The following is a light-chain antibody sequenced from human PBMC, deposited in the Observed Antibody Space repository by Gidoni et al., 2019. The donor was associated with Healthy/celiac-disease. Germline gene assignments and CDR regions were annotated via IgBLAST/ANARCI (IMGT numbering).Light chain of an antibody. CDR2: KAS. CDR3: QQYNSYSWT. Sequence: DIQMPQSPSTLSASVGDRVTITCRASQSISSWLAWYQQKPGKAPKLLIYKASSLESGVPSRFSGSGSGTEFTLTISSLQPDDFATYYCQQYNSYSWTFDQGTKVEIK. V-gene: IGKV1-5*03. CDR1: QSISSW. J-gene: IGKJ1*01.